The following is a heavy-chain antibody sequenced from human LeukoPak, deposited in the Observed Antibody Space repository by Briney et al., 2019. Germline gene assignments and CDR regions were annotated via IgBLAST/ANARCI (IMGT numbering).Heavy chain of an antibody. Sequence: SETLSLTCAVYGGPSSGYYWTWIRQSPGRGLEWIGEINHSGSTKYNPSLKSRVTISVDMSKNQSSLNLSSVTAADTAVYYCARGWPGGYLDYWGQGTLVTVSS. CDR2: INHSGST. V-gene: IGHV4-34*01. D-gene: IGHD3-16*01. CDR3: ARGWPGGYLDY. J-gene: IGHJ4*02. CDR1: GGPSSGYY.